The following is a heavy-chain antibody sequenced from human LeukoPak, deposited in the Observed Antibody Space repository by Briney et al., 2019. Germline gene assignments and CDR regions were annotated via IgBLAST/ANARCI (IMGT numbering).Heavy chain of an antibody. Sequence: GGSLRLSCAASGFTFSSFEMYWVRQAPGKGLEWVSYINSGGENVQYADSAKGRFTISRDNAENSLYLEMNSLTVDDTAVYYCARDRGSSGGFPLWGQGTLVTVSS. CDR2: INSGGENV. CDR3: ARDRGSSGGFPL. V-gene: IGHV3-48*03. J-gene: IGHJ3*01. CDR1: GFTFSSFE. D-gene: IGHD1-26*01.